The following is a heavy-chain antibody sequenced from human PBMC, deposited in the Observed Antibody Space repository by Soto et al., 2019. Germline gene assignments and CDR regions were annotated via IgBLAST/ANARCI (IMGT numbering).Heavy chain of an antibody. Sequence: AGGSLRLSCAASGFTVSSNYMSWVRQAPGKGLEWVSVIYSGGSTYYADSVKGRFTISRDNSKNTLYLQMNSLRAEDTAVYYCAREIVGYDSSGYYYYYFEYWGQGTLVTVSS. V-gene: IGHV3-53*01. J-gene: IGHJ4*02. D-gene: IGHD3-22*01. CDR1: GFTVSSNY. CDR3: AREIVGYDSSGYYYYYFEY. CDR2: IYSGGST.